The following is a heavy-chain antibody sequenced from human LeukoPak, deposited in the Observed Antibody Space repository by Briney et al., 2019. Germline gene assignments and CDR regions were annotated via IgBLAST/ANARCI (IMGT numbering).Heavy chain of an antibody. J-gene: IGHJ3*02. CDR2: ISAYNGNT. D-gene: IGHD4-17*01. Sequence: ASVKVSCKASGYTFTNYVISWVRQAPGQGLEWMGWISAYNGNTNYAQKLQGRVTMTTDTSTSTAYMGLRSLISDDTAVYYCARVKGFEYDNGDYANWSAFDIWGQGTMVTVSS. CDR1: GYTFTNYV. CDR3: ARVKGFEYDNGDYANWSAFDI. V-gene: IGHV1-18*01.